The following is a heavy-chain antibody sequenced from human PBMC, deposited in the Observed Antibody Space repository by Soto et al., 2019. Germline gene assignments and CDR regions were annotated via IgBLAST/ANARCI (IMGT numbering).Heavy chain of an antibody. CDR3: VRVGTEEYDFWGRGMDV. J-gene: IGHJ6*02. CDR2: ISYDGSTK. Sequence: QVQLVESGGDVVQPGRSLRLSCAASGFTFSSYNMHWVRQAPGKGLEWVAVISYDGSTKYYADSVKGRFTISRDNSKNTLYLQMHSLRPEDTAVYYCVRVGTEEYDFWGRGMDVWGQGTTVTVSS. D-gene: IGHD3-3*01. CDR1: GFTFSSYN. V-gene: IGHV3-30-3*01.